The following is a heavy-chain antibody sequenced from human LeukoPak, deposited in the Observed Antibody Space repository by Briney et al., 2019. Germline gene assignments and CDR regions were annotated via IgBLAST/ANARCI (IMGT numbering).Heavy chain of an antibody. CDR3: ARGASPPKRQWLVRYFDY. V-gene: IGHV1-8*01. Sequence: GASVKVSCKASGYTFTSYDINWVRQATGQGLERMGWMNPNSGNTGYAQKFQGRVTMTRNTSISTAYMELSSLRSEDTAVYYCARGASPPKRQWLVRYFDYWGQGTLVTVSS. J-gene: IGHJ4*02. CDR1: GYTFTSYD. D-gene: IGHD6-19*01. CDR2: MNPNSGNT.